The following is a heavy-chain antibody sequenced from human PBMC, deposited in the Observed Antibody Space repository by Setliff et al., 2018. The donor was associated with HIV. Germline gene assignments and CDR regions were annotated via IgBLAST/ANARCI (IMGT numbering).Heavy chain of an antibody. CDR1: GFSLSPRGMS. J-gene: IGHJ4*02. Sequence: PTLVNPTQTLTLTCTFSGFSLSPRGMSVSWIRQPPGKALEWLARIDWDDAKYYSTSLKTRLTISKGTSKNQVVLTMTNMDPVDTATYYCARGSESLTYFDNLGPGTLVTVSS. CDR3: ARGSESLTYFDN. CDR2: IDWDDAK. V-gene: IGHV2-70*11. D-gene: IGHD3-10*01.